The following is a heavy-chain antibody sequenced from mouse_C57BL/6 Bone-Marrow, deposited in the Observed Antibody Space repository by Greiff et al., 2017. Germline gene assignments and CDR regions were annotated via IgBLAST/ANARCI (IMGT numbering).Heavy chain of an antibody. CDR1: GYTFTSYW. CDR3: ARAAYDYPAWFAY. Sequence: VQLQQPGAELVKPGASVKMSCKASGYTFTSYWITWVKQRPGQGLAWIGDIYPGSGSTNYNEKFKSKATLTVDTSSSTAYMQLSSLTSEDSAVYYCARAAYDYPAWFAYWGQGTLVTVSA. J-gene: IGHJ3*01. D-gene: IGHD2-4*01. CDR2: IYPGSGST. V-gene: IGHV1-55*01.